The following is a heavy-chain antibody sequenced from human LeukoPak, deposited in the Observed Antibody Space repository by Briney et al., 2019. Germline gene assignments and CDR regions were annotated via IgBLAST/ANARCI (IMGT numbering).Heavy chain of an antibody. CDR2: IYISGST. CDR3: AREVRHRNYGGKNWLDP. J-gene: IGHJ5*02. CDR1: GGSISSYY. Sequence: SETLSLTCTVSGGSISSYYWSWIRQPAAKGLEWIGRIYISGSTNSNPSLKSRVTMSVDTSKNQFYLKLSSVTAADTAVYYCAREVRHRNYGGKNWLDPWGQGTLVTVSS. D-gene: IGHD4-23*01. V-gene: IGHV4-4*07.